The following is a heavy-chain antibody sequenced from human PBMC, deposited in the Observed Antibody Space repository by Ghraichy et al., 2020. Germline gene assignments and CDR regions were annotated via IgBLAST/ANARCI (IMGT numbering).Heavy chain of an antibody. CDR1: GGSISSYY. CDR2: IYTSGST. V-gene: IGHV4-4*09. CDR3: ARQVAISHYYYGSGSYPIRSGWFDP. Sequence: SETLSLTCTVSGGSISSYYWSWIRQPPGKGLEWIGYIYTSGSTNYNPSLKSRVTISVDTSKNQFSLKLSSVTAADTAVYYCARQVAISHYYYGSGSYPIRSGWFDPWGQGTLVTVSS. J-gene: IGHJ5*02. D-gene: IGHD3-10*01.